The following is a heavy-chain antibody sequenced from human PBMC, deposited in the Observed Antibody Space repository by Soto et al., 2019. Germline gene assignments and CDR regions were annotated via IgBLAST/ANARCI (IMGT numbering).Heavy chain of an antibody. Sequence: PGGSLRLSWAASGCTCSSYSMNWVLQAPGKGLEWVSSISSSSSYIYYADSVKGRFTISRDNAKNSLYLQMNSLRAEDTAVYYCARDLGWSYDSSGYYRDAFDIWGQGTMVTVSS. CDR3: ARDLGWSYDSSGYYRDAFDI. D-gene: IGHD3-22*01. CDR2: ISSSSSYI. J-gene: IGHJ3*02. V-gene: IGHV3-21*01. CDR1: GCTCSSYS.